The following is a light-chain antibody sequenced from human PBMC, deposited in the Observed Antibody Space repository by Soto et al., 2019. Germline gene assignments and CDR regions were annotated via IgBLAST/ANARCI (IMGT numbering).Light chain of an antibody. Sequence: EIVLTQSPGTLSLSPGERATLSCRASQSVSSSYLAWYQQKPGQAPRLLIYCASSSATGIPDRFSGSGSGTDFTLTISRLEPEDFAVYYCQQYGSSPWITFGQGTRLEIK. CDR3: QQYGSSPWIT. J-gene: IGKJ5*01. CDR2: CAS. CDR1: QSVSSSY. V-gene: IGKV3-20*01.